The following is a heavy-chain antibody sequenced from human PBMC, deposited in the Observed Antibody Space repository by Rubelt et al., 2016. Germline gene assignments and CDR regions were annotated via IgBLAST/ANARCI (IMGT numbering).Heavy chain of an antibody. CDR1: GGSFSGYY. V-gene: IGHV4-34*01. CDR3: ARIIAVAGRGNWFDP. CDR2: INHSGST. D-gene: IGHD6-19*01. J-gene: IGHJ5*02. Sequence: QVQLQQWGAGLLKPSETLSLTCAVYGGSFSGYYWSWIRQPPGKGLEWIGEINHSGSTNYNPSLKVRVTISVDTSKNQFSLKLSSVTAADTAVYYCARIIAVAGRGNWFDPWGQGTLVTVSS.